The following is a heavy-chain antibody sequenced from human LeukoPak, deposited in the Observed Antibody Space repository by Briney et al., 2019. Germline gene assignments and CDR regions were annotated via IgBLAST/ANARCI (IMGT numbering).Heavy chain of an antibody. Sequence: GGSLRLSCAASGFTFSSYAMHWVRQAPGKGLEWVAVISYDGSNKYYADSVKGRFTISRDNSKNTLYLQMNSLRAEDTAVYYCARGKVVPAAIRSFYYYYMDVRGKGTTVTVSS. CDR1: GFTFSSYA. V-gene: IGHV3-30-3*01. J-gene: IGHJ6*03. D-gene: IGHD2-2*02. CDR3: ARGKVVPAAIRSFYYYYMDV. CDR2: ISYDGSNK.